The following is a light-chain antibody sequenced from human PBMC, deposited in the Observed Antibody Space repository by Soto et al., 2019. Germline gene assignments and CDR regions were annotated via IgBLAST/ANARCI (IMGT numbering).Light chain of an antibody. V-gene: IGKV3-15*01. CDR1: ESVSTN. CDR3: QQYSIWRT. CDR2: GAS. J-gene: IGKJ1*01. Sequence: EIAMTQSPATLSLAPGERVTLSFRASESVSTNLAWYQQKAGQAPRLLIYGASTSATGIPARFSGSGSGTEFTLTISSLQSEDFAVYYCQQYSIWRTFGQGTKVEIK.